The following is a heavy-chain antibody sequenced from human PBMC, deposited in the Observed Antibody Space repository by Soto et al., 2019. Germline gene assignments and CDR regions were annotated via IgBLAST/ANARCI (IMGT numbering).Heavy chain of an antibody. CDR2: ISVYSGKT. J-gene: IGHJ5*02. CDR1: GYTSTNYG. CDR3: GRASGYLAHSPTVAYFDP. D-gene: IGHD4-17*01. Sequence: QVQLVQSGTEVKKPGASLKVSCKASGYTSTNYGIAWVRQAPGQGLEWMRWISVYSGKTNNAQNVQVRLTITTDTSTSTAYMELTNLKTDDTAVYYCGRASGYLAHSPTVAYFDPWGQGALVTVSS. V-gene: IGHV1-18*01.